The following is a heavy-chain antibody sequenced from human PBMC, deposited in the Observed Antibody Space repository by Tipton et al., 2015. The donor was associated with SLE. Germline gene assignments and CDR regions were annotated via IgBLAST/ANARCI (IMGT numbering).Heavy chain of an antibody. Sequence: SLRLSCAASGFTFSNYAMSWVRQAPGKGLEWVSAISYSGDKTFYADSARGRFTISRDTSTNTLFLQMSSLRADDTAVYYCAKVRSEYSASYYFDYWGQGTLVSVSS. J-gene: IGHJ4*02. CDR1: GFTFSNYA. CDR2: ISYSGDKT. CDR3: AKVRSEYSASYYFDY. V-gene: IGHV3-23*01. D-gene: IGHD1-26*01.